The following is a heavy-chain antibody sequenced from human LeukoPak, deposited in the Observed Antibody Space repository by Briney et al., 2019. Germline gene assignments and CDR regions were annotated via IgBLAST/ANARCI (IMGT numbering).Heavy chain of an antibody. Sequence: SETLSLTCAVYGGSFSGYYWSWIRQHPGKGLEWIGYIYYSGSTYYNPSLKSRVTISVDTSKNQFSLKLSSVTAADTAVYYCARDGGGLRPLSFDYWGQGTLVTVSS. D-gene: IGHD3-16*01. CDR2: IYYSGST. CDR1: GGSFSGYY. CDR3: ARDGGGLRPLSFDY. J-gene: IGHJ4*02. V-gene: IGHV4-31*11.